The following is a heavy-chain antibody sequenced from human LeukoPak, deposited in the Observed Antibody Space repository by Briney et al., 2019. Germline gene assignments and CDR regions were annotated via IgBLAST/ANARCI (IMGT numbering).Heavy chain of an antibody. CDR1: GFTSNRDW. CDR3: ARDNYYDFWSGYGYYYYYMDV. CDR2: IKQDGSEK. J-gene: IGHJ6*03. Sequence: GGSLRLSCAASGFTSNRDWTAWVRQAPGKGLEWVANIKQDGSEKYYVDSVKGRFTISRDNAKNSLYLQTNSLRAEDTAVYYCARDNYYDFWSGYGYYYYYMDVWGKGTTVTVSS. D-gene: IGHD3-3*01. V-gene: IGHV3-7*01.